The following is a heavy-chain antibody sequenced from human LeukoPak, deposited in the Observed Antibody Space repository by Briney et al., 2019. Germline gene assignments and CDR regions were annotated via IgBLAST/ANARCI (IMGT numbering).Heavy chain of an antibody. J-gene: IGHJ6*02. V-gene: IGHV4-59*01. Sequence: PSETLSLTCTVSGGSISSYYWSWIRQPPGGGLEWIGYIYYSGSTNYNPSLKRRVTISLDTSKSQFSLKLRSVTAAGTAVYYCARSGLDSRYYFGMDVWGQGTTVTVSS. D-gene: IGHD5-12*01. CDR3: ARSGLDSRYYFGMDV. CDR1: GGSISSYY. CDR2: IYYSGST.